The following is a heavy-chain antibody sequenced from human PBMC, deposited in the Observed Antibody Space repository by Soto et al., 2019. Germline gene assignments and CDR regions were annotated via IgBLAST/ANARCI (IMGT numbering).Heavy chain of an antibody. Sequence: ASVKVSCKASGNTFTGYFVHLVRQAPGQGLEXXGXXSXXXXXTXXXQNFQGRVTMTRDTSISTVYMKLSRLRSDNPAVYYCARDREGYLDFWVQGALVTVSS. V-gene: IGHV1-2*02. CDR1: GNTFTGYF. J-gene: IGHJ4*02. CDR3: ARDREGYLDF. CDR2: XSXXXXXT.